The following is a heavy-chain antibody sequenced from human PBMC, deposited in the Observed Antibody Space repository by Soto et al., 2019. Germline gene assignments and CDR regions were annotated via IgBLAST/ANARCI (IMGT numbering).Heavy chain of an antibody. Sequence: GGSLRLSCAASGFTFSGSAMHWVRQASGKGLEWVGRIRSKANSYATAYAASVKGRFTISRDDSKNTAYLQMNSLKTEDTAVYYCTRLNPITMVRGVILDAFDIWGQGTMVTVSS. CDR1: GFTFSGSA. CDR2: IRSKANSYAT. J-gene: IGHJ3*02. V-gene: IGHV3-73*01. D-gene: IGHD3-10*01. CDR3: TRLNPITMVRGVILDAFDI.